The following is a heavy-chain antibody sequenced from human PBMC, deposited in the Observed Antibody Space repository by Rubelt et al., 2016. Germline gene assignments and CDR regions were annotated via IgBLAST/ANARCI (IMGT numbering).Heavy chain of an antibody. CDR2: IYSGGST. V-gene: IGHV3-66*01. D-gene: IGHD5-12*01. Sequence: APGKGLEWVSVIYSGGSTYYADSVKGRFTISRDNSKNTLYLQMNSLRAEDTAVYYCARDEATISAWGVNFDYWGQGTLVTVSS. CDR3: ARDEATISAWGVNFDY. J-gene: IGHJ4*02.